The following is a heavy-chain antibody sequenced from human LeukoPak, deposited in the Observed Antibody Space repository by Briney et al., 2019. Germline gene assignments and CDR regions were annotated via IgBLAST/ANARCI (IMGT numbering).Heavy chain of an antibody. J-gene: IGHJ3*02. CDR3: ARDRNDLGEPDAFDI. V-gene: IGHV4-59*01. D-gene: IGHD3-10*01. CDR2: IFYIVCT. Sequence: SGTLSLTCTVSGGSISSYYWSWIRQPPGKGLEWIGYIFYIVCTNYNPSLKSRVIISVDTSKNQFSLKLSSVTAADTAVYYCARDRNDLGEPDAFDIWGQGTMVTVSS. CDR1: GGSISSYY.